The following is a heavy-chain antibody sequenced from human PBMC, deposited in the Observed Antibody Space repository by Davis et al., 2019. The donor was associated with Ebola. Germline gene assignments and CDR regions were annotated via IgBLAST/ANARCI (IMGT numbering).Heavy chain of an antibody. V-gene: IGHV1-46*01. CDR2: INPSIGNT. D-gene: IGHD3-10*01. CDR3: ASGEFVDF. Sequence: ASVTVSCKASGYTFTDYLMHRVRQSPGQGLEWMGLINPSIGNTSLAQKFQGRVTLTRDTSTSTVHMDLSSLKSEDTAIYYCASGEFVDFWGQGTLVTVSS. J-gene: IGHJ4*02. CDR1: GYTFTDYL.